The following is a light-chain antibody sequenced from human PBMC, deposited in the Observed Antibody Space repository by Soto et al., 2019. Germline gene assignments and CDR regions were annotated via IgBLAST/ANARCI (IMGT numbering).Light chain of an antibody. CDR2: KTS. CDR1: QSIDSW. Sequence: DIQMTQSPSTLSASVGDRVTITCRASQSIDSWLAWYQQNPGKAPNLLIYKTSNLESGVPSRFSGSGSGTEFSLTISSLQPDDFATYYCQQYKSFSLTFGGGTRVEVK. V-gene: IGKV1-5*03. CDR3: QQYKSFSLT. J-gene: IGKJ4*01.